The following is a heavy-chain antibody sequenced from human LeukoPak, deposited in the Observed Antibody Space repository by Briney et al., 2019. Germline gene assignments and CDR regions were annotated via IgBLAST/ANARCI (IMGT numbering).Heavy chain of an antibody. CDR1: GFTFSRYS. CDR2: ISISSTYI. D-gene: IGHD6-19*01. V-gene: IGHV3-21*01. Sequence: PGGSLRLSCAASGFTFSRYSMNWVRQAPGRGLEWVSSISISSTYIYYADSVKGRFTISRDNAKNSLYLQMNSLRAEDTAVYYCARERLWLVVPYFDYWGQGTLVTVSS. CDR3: ARERLWLVVPYFDY. J-gene: IGHJ4*02.